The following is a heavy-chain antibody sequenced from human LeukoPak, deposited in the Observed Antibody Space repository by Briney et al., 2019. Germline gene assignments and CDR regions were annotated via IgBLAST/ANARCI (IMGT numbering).Heavy chain of an antibody. CDR1: GFTFSSDA. Sequence: PVASLRLSCAASGFTFSSDAMSWVRQAPGKGLEWVSAISGSGGSTYYADSVKGRFTISRDNSKNTLYLQMNSLRAEDTAVYYYAKALSSDIAVAGTRDYWGQGSLVTVSS. CDR2: ISGSGGST. D-gene: IGHD6-19*01. V-gene: IGHV3-23*01. J-gene: IGHJ4*02. CDR3: AKALSSDIAVAGTRDY.